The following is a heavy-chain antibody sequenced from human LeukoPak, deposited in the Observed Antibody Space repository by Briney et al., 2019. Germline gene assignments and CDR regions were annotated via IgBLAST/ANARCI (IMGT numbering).Heavy chain of an antibody. CDR2: IKSKTDGGTT. Sequence: GGSLRLSCAASGFTFSNAWMSWVRQAPGKGLEWVGRIKSKTDGGTTDYAAPVKGRFTISRDDSKNTLYLQMNSLKTEDTAVYYCTTVDGYAEYYYYYYDMDVWGKGTTVTVSS. D-gene: IGHD3-16*01. V-gene: IGHV3-15*01. J-gene: IGHJ6*03. CDR1: GFTFSNAW. CDR3: TTVDGYAEYYYYYYDMDV.